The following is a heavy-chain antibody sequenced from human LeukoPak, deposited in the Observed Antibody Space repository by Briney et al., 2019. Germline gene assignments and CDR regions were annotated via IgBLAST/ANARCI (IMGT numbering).Heavy chain of an antibody. D-gene: IGHD2-2*01. V-gene: IGHV3-23*01. CDR3: AREEYQLLSGSYYYYMDV. J-gene: IGHJ6*03. Sequence: GGSLRLSCAASGFTFSSYAMSWVRQAPGKGLEWVSAISGSGGSTYYADSVKGRFTISRDNSKNTLYLQMNSLRAEDTAVYYCAREEYQLLSGSYYYYMDVWGIGTTVTVSS. CDR2: ISGSGGST. CDR1: GFTFSSYA.